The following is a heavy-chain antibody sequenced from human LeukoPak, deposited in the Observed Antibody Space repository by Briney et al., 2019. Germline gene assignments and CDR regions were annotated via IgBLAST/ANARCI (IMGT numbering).Heavy chain of an antibody. Sequence: SETLSLTCTVSGGSITAGGYYWSWIRQHPGKGLEWIGYIYYSGSTYYNPSLKSRVTISVDTSKNQFSLKLSSVTAADTAVYYCARVVSAYYDFWSGYYRGAFDIWGPGTMVTVSS. V-gene: IGHV4-31*03. CDR2: IYYSGST. D-gene: IGHD3-3*01. J-gene: IGHJ3*02. CDR1: GGSITAGGYY. CDR3: ARVVSAYYDFWSGYYRGAFDI.